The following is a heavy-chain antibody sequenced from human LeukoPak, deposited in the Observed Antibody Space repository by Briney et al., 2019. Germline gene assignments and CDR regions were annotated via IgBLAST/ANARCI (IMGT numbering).Heavy chain of an antibody. CDR3: ARVTSPLWFGELGRAFDI. D-gene: IGHD3-10*01. J-gene: IGHJ3*02. Sequence: SQTLSLTCTVSGGSISSGDYYWSWIRQPPGQGLEWIVYIYYSGSTYYNPSLKSRVTISVDTSKNQFSLKLSSVTAADTAVYYYARVTSPLWFGELGRAFDIWGQGTMVTVSS. CDR2: IYYSGST. CDR1: GGSISSGDYY. V-gene: IGHV4-30-4*08.